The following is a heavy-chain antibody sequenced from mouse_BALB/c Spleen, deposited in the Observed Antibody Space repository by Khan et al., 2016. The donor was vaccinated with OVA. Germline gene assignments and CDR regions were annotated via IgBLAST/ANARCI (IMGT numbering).Heavy chain of an antibody. V-gene: IGHV3-1*02. CDR2: IHYSNLT. Sequence: EVQLVESGPDLVKPSQSLSLTCTVTGYSITSGYSWHWIRQFPGNKLEWLGYIHYSNLTDYIPSLKSRISITRDTSRNQFFLQLNSVTTEDTATYYCATRNYGNYWYFDVWGAGTTVTVSS. CDR3: ATRNYGNYWYFDV. D-gene: IGHD2-1*01. J-gene: IGHJ1*01. CDR1: GYSITSGYS.